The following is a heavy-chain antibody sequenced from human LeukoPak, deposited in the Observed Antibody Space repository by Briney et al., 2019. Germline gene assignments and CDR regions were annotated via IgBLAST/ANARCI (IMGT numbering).Heavy chain of an antibody. V-gene: IGHV3-48*04. CDR3: ARDPQSSSWYYFDY. J-gene: IGHJ4*02. CDR1: GFTFSSYS. D-gene: IGHD6-13*01. CDR2: ISSSSITI. Sequence: PGGSLRLSCAASGFTFSSYSMNWVRQAPGKGLEWVSYISSSSITIYYADSVKGRFTISRDNAKNSLYLQMSSLRAEDTAVYYCARDPQSSSWYYFDYWGQGTLVTVSS.